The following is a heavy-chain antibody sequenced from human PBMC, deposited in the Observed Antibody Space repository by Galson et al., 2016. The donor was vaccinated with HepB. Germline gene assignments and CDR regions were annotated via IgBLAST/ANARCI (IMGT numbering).Heavy chain of an antibody. Sequence: SLRLSCAASGFIFSNYWMHWVRQAPGKGLVWVSRIHSDGSTTSYADSVKGRFTVSRGNAKNTLYMQMNSRRAEDTAVYYCARESPTTAGAFDIWGQGTMVTVSS. CDR1: GFIFSNYW. J-gene: IGHJ3*02. CDR2: IHSDGSTT. D-gene: IGHD4-17*01. V-gene: IGHV3-74*01. CDR3: ARESPTTAGAFDI.